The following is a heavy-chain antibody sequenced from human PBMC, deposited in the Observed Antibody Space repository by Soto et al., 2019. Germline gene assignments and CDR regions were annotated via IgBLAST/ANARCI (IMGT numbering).Heavy chain of an antibody. CDR1: GGSISSGGYY. V-gene: IGHV4-31*03. J-gene: IGHJ4*02. CDR2: IYYSGST. D-gene: IGHD2-15*01. CDR3: ARERIVYCSGGSCYSNFDY. Sequence: QVQLQESGPGLVKPSQTLSLTCTVSGGSISSGGYYWSWIRQHPGKGLEWIGYIYYSGSTYYNPSLKSRVTISVDTSKNQCSLKLSSVTAADTAVYYCARERIVYCSGGSCYSNFDYWGQGTLVTVSS.